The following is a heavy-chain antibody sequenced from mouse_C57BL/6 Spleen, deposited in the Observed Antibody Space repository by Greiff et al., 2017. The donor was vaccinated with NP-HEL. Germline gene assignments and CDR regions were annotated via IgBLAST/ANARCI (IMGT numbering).Heavy chain of an antibody. V-gene: IGHV1-69*01. CDR3: ARGRYGSSPFAY. J-gene: IGHJ3*01. CDR2: IDPSDSYT. D-gene: IGHD1-1*01. Sequence: QVQLQQPGAELVMPGASVKLSCKASGYTFTSYWMHWVKQRPGQGLEWIGEIDPSDSYTNYNQKFKGKSTLTVDKSSSTAYMQLSSLTSEDSAVYYCARGRYGSSPFAYWGQGTLVTVSA. CDR1: GYTFTSYW.